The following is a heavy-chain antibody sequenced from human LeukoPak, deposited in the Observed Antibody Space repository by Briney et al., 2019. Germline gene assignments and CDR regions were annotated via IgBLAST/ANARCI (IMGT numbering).Heavy chain of an antibody. CDR2: IYYSGST. V-gene: IGHV4-61*01. CDR1: GGSITSGSYY. Sequence: SETLSLTCTVSGGSITSGSYYWTWIRQPPGKGLEWIGYIYYSGSTNYNPSLKSRVTISVDTSKNQFSLKLSSVTAADTAVYYCARAGYCSSTSCYPRGWFDPWGQGTLVTVSS. CDR3: ARAGYCSSTSCYPRGWFDP. J-gene: IGHJ5*02. D-gene: IGHD2-2*01.